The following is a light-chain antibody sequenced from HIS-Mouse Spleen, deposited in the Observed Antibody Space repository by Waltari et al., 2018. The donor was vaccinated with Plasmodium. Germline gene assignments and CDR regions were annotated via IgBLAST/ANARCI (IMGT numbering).Light chain of an antibody. CDR3: NSRDSSGNHQV. CDR2: GKN. V-gene: IGLV3-19*01. J-gene: IGLJ3*02. Sequence: SSELTQDPAVSVALGQTVRITCQGDSLRSYYASWYQQKPGQAPVLVIYGKNNRPSGIPDRFSGSSSGNTASLTITGAQAEDEADYYCNSRDSSGNHQVFGGG. CDR1: SLRSYY.